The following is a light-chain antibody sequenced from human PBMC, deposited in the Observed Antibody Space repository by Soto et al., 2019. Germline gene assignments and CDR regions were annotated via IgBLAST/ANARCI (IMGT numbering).Light chain of an antibody. J-gene: IGKJ4*01. V-gene: IGKV3-20*01. CDR2: GAS. CDR3: HQYGSSLT. CDR1: QSVSSSY. Sequence: EIVLTQSPGTLSLFPGERATLSCRASQSVSSSYLAWYQQKPGQATRLLIYGASSRATGIPERFSGSGSGTDFTLTISILEPEDFAVYYCHQYGSSLTFGGVTKVEIK.